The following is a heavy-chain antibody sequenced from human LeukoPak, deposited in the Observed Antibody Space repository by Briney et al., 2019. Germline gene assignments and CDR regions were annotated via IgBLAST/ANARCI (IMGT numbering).Heavy chain of an antibody. Sequence: GESLKISCKGSGYSFTSYWIGWVRQMPGKGLEWMGIIYPGDSDTRYSPSFQGQVTISADKSISTAYLRWSSLKASDTAMYYCARDLGYYYGSGSSNWFDPWGQGTLVTVSS. J-gene: IGHJ5*02. CDR1: GYSFTSYW. CDR3: ARDLGYYYGSGSSNWFDP. D-gene: IGHD3-10*01. CDR2: IYPGDSDT. V-gene: IGHV5-51*01.